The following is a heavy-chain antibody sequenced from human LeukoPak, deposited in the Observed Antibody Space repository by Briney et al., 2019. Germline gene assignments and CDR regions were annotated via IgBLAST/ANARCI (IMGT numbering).Heavy chain of an antibody. CDR3: ARPGSRAKGYYYMDV. CDR2: ISSSGSTI. J-gene: IGHJ6*03. Sequence: GGSLRLSCAASGFTFSDYYMSWIRQAPGKGLKWVSYISSSGSTIYYADSVKGRFTISRDNAKNSLYLQMNSLRAEDTAVYYCARPGSRAKGYYYMDVWGKGTTVTVSS. V-gene: IGHV3-11*04. D-gene: IGHD3-10*01. CDR1: GFTFSDYY.